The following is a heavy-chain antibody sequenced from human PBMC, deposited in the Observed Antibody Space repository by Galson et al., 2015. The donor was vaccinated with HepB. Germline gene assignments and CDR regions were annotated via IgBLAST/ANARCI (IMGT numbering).Heavy chain of an antibody. CDR3: ARLLWFGESYDAFDI. D-gene: IGHD3-10*01. V-gene: IGHV3-9*01. CDR1: GFTFDDYA. J-gene: IGHJ3*02. CDR2: ISWNSGGI. Sequence: LRLSCAASGFTFDDYAMHWVRQAPGKGLEWVSGISWNSGGIAYADSVKGRFTISRDNAKNSLYLQMNSLRAEDTAFYYCARLLWFGESYDAFDIWGQGTMVTVSS.